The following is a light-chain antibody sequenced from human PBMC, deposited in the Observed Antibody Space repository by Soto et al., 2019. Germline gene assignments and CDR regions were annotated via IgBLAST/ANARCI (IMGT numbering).Light chain of an antibody. CDR1: SSDIGGYNY. J-gene: IGLJ1*01. CDR2: EVS. Sequence: QSALTQPASVSGSPGQSITFSCTGTSSDIGGYNYVSWYQQHPGKAPKLMIYEVSNRPSGVSDRFSGATSGNTASLTISGLQAEDEADYYCTSYTSSTTNYVFGTGTKLTVL. V-gene: IGLV2-14*01. CDR3: TSYTSSTTNYV.